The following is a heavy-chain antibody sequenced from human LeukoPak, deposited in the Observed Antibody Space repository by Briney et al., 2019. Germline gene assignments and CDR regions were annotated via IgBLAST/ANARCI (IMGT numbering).Heavy chain of an antibody. Sequence: PGGSLRLSCAASGFTFSDYYMSWIRQAPGKGLEWVSYISSSGSTIYYADSVKGRFTISRDNAKNSLYLQMNSLRVEDTAVYYCARHDYSNFVGWFDPWGQGTLVSVSS. J-gene: IGHJ5*02. CDR3: ARHDYSNFVGWFDP. D-gene: IGHD4-11*01. CDR1: GFTFSDYY. CDR2: ISSSGSTI. V-gene: IGHV3-11*04.